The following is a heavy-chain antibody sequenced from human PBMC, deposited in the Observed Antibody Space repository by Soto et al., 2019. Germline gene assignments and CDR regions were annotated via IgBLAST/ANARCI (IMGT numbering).Heavy chain of an antibody. V-gene: IGHV4-34*01. CDR1: GGSFSGYY. J-gene: IGHJ4*02. CDR3: ARHCLGITGTTYFDY. D-gene: IGHD1-7*01. CDR2: INHSGST. Sequence: AETLSLTCAVYGGSFSGYYWSWIRQPPGKGLEWIGRINHSGSTYYNPSLKSRVTISVDTSKNQFSLKLSSVTAADTAVYYCARHCLGITGTTYFDYWGQGTLVTVSS.